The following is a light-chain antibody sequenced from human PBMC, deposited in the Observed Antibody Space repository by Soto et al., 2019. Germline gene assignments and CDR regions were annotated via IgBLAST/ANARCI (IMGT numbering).Light chain of an antibody. J-gene: IGLJ1*01. Sequence: QSVLTQPASVSGSPGQSITISCTGTSSDVGGYNYVSWYQQHPGKAPKLMIYDVXXRPSGVSNRFSGSKSGNTASLTISGXXXXXXXXYYCSSYTSSSTYVFGTGTKLTVL. V-gene: IGLV2-14*01. CDR3: SSYTSSSTYV. CDR1: SSDVGGYNY. CDR2: DVX.